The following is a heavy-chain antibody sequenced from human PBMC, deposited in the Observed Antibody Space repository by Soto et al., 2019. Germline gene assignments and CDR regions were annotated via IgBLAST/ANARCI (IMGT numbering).Heavy chain of an antibody. Sequence: SETLSLTCTVSGGSISSYYWSWIRQPPGKGLEWIGYIYYSGSTNYNPSLKSRVTISVDTSKNQFSLKLSSVTAADTAVYYCARHRRWLQSYYFDYWGQGTLVTVSS. CDR1: GGSISSYY. CDR2: IYYSGST. CDR3: ARHRRWLQSYYFDY. D-gene: IGHD5-12*01. V-gene: IGHV4-59*08. J-gene: IGHJ4*02.